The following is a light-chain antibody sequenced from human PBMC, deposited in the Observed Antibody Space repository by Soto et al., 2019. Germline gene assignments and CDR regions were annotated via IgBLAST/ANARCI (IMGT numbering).Light chain of an antibody. CDR1: QTINNL. Sequence: DIQMTQSPSTLSASVGDTVTITCRTSQTINNLLAWYQKKPGKAPGPLIFDASTVNPGVPSRFSGSGSGTDFTLTISALQPDDFATYYCQHYDIYGRLTFGPGTTVDIK. CDR2: DAS. V-gene: IGKV1-5*01. CDR3: QHYDIYGRLT. J-gene: IGKJ3*01.